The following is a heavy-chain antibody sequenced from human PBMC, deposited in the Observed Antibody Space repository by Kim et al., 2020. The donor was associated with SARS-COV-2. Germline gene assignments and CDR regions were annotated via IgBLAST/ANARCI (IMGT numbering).Heavy chain of an antibody. J-gene: IGHJ4*02. V-gene: IGHV3-7*01. CDR3: ARGLYSGSYYFDY. Sequence: YVDSVKGRFTISRDNAKNSLYLQMNSLRAEDTAVYYCARGLYSGSYYFDYWGQGTLVTVSS. D-gene: IGHD1-26*01.